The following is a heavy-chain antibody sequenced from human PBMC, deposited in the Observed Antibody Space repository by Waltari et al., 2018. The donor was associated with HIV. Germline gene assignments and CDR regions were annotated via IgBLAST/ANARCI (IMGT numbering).Heavy chain of an antibody. V-gene: IGHV3-13*01. Sequence: EVQLVESGGGLVQPGGSLRLSCAASGFTFSSYDMHWVRQATGKCLEWVAAIGTAGDTYYPGSVKGRFTIARENAKNSLYLQMNSLRAGDTAVYYCARRGSGYYRDAFDIWGQGTMVTVSS. CDR1: GFTFSSYD. CDR3: ARRGSGYYRDAFDI. J-gene: IGHJ3*02. CDR2: IGTAGDT. D-gene: IGHD3-22*01.